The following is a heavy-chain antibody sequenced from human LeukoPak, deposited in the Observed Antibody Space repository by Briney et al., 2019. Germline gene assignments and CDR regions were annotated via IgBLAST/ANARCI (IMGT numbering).Heavy chain of an antibody. CDR1: GFTFSTYT. CDR2: ISSSSTYI. CDR3: ARDLVGATTA. J-gene: IGHJ4*02. V-gene: IGHV3-21*01. D-gene: IGHD1-26*01. Sequence: GGSLRLSCVASGFTFSTYTINWVRQAPGKGLEWVSSISSSSTYIYYADSLKGRFTISRDNARNSSYLQMNSLRAEDTAVYYCARDLVGATTAWGQGTLVTVSS.